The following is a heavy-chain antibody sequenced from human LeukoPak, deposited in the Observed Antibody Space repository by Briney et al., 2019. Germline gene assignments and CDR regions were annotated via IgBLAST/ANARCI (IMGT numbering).Heavy chain of an antibody. CDR3: ARDHPRAVVADTSQWNWFDP. D-gene: IGHD2-15*01. CDR1: GYSENFYG. CDR2: ISAQHGQT. J-gene: IGHJ5*02. Sequence: ASVKVSCKTSGYSENFYGITWVRQVAGQGLEWMGWISAQHGQTEYAPNSQDRVTMTTDTYTNTAYMELRSLRSDDTACYYCARDHPRAVVADTSQWNWFDPWGQGTLVTVSS. V-gene: IGHV1-18*01.